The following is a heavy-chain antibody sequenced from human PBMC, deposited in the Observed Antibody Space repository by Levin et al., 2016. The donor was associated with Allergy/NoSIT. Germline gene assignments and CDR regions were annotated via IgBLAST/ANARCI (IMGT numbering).Heavy chain of an antibody. D-gene: IGHD4-17*01. Sequence: VRQAPGKGLEYVSAISSNGGSTYYADSVKGRFTISRDNSKNTLYLQMSSLRAEDTAVYYCVKARPAVTTGNPYFDYWGQGTLVTVSS. CDR2: ISSNGGST. CDR3: VKARPAVTTGNPYFDY. V-gene: IGHV3-64D*06. J-gene: IGHJ4*02.